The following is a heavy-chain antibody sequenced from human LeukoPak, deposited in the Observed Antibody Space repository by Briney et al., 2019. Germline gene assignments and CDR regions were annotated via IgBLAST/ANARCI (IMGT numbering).Heavy chain of an antibody. CDR1: GFTFSDYY. Sequence: GSLRLSCAASGFTFSDYYMSWIRQAPGKGLEWVSYISSSGSTIYYADSVKGRFTTSRDNAKNSLYLQMNSLSAEDTAVYYCARDHRSGSFNYGDYHWGQGTLVTVSS. D-gene: IGHD4-17*01. CDR2: ISSSGSTI. CDR3: ARDHRSGSFNYGDYH. V-gene: IGHV3-11*01. J-gene: IGHJ4*02.